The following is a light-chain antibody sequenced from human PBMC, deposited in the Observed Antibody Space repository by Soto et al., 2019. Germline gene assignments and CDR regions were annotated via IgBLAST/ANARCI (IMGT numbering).Light chain of an antibody. Sequence: IVLMQSPGTLSLSPGERATLSCRASQSVSNNYVAWYQQKPGQAPRLLIAGASSRATGIPDRFSGSGSGTDFTRTISRLEPKDFAVYYCKQYGTSPPLTFGGGTKVEIK. J-gene: IGKJ4*01. CDR2: GAS. CDR3: KQYGTSPPLT. V-gene: IGKV3-20*01. CDR1: QSVSNNY.